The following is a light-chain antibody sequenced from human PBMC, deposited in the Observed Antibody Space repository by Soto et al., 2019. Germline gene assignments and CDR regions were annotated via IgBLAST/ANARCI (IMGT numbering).Light chain of an antibody. V-gene: IGKV3-20*01. Sequence: EMVLTQPTAAVSVSPGERATVSCRASQNVNNNYLVWYQQRPGQAPGLLIHGASSRAAGVPDRFTGSGSGTEFTLTVRRSQPEDFAMYYCQQHGSTIPFSQGTRLEIK. J-gene: IGKJ5*01. CDR3: QQHGSTIP. CDR2: GAS. CDR1: QNVNNNY.